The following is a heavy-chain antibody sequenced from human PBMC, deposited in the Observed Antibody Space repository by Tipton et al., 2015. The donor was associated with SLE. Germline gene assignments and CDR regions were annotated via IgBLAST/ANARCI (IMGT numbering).Heavy chain of an antibody. CDR1: GGSISSNY. V-gene: IGHV4-59*08. D-gene: IGHD2-8*01. J-gene: IGHJ6*02. Sequence: LRLSCSVSGGSISSNYWIWIRQPPGKGLEWIGYISDGGDTNYNPSLKSRVTISVDPAKNQFSLKLTSVTAADSALYYCARGMLTWRGAVLGVDVWGQGTTVTVSS. CDR3: ARGMLTWRGAVLGVDV. CDR2: ISDGGDT.